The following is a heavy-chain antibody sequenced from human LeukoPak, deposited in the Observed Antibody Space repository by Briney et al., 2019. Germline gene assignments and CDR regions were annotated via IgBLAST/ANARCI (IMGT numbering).Heavy chain of an antibody. D-gene: IGHD2-2*01. J-gene: IGHJ3*02. CDR2: IYTSGS. CDR1: GGSISSGSYY. V-gene: IGHV4-61*02. CDR3: ATSPPVVPAAITAFDI. Sequence: PSETLSLTCTVSGGSISSGSYYWSWIRQPAGKGLEWIGLIYTSGSTPDYSPSLKSRVTMSIDTSKNQFSLQLSSVTAADTAVYYCATSPPVVPAAITAFDIRGQGTMVTVSS.